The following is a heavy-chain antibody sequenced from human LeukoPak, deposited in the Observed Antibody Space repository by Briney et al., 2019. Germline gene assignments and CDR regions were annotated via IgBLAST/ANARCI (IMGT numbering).Heavy chain of an antibody. V-gene: IGHV4-39*07. CDR2: IFYSGST. J-gene: IGHJ4*02. CDR1: SGSISTSNYY. D-gene: IGHD3-22*01. CDR3: ARGGWSSSGYTALHYFDN. Sequence: SETLSLACTVSSGSISTSNYYWGGVRQPPGKALEWIGNIFYSGSTYYSPSLKSRVTISLDTSRNQFSLKLNSVTAADTAVYYCARGGWSSSGYTALHYFDNWGQGTLVTVSS.